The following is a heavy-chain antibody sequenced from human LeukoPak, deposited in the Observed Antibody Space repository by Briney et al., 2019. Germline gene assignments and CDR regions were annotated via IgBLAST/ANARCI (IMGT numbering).Heavy chain of an antibody. J-gene: IGHJ4*02. Sequence: GGSLRLSCAVSGFIVSSTYMNWVRQAPGKGLEWVSVIHNDGSTYHADSVKGRFTISRDNSKNTLYLQMNSLRVEDTAAYYCAALARDYWGQGTLVTVSS. CDR1: GFIVSSTY. V-gene: IGHV3-53*01. CDR3: AALARDY. CDR2: IHNDGST. D-gene: IGHD3-3*02.